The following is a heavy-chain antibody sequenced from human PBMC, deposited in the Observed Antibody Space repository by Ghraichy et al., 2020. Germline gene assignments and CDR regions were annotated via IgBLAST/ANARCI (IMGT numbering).Heavy chain of an antibody. CDR3: ARDCYDSSGYYFRNYYYGMDV. D-gene: IGHD3-22*01. CDR2: IWYDGSNK. Sequence: GGSLRLSCAASGFTFSSYGMHWVRQAPGKGLEWVAVIWYDGSNKYYADSVKGRFTISRDNSKNTRYLQMNSLRAEDTAVYYCARDCYDSSGYYFRNYYYGMDVWGQGTTVTVSS. J-gene: IGHJ6*02. CDR1: GFTFSSYG. V-gene: IGHV3-33*01.